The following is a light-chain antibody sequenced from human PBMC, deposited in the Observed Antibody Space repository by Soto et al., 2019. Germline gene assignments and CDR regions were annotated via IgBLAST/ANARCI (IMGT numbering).Light chain of an antibody. CDR1: QSVTSSY. J-gene: IGKJ3*01. V-gene: IGKV3-20*01. Sequence: EVVLTQSPGTLSLSPGERATLSCRASQSVTSSYLAWYQQKPGQAPRLLIYGASTRATGNPDRFSASGSGTDFTLTISRLEPEDFAVYYCQQHGSSPFTFGPGTKVDIK. CDR2: GAS. CDR3: QQHGSSPFT.